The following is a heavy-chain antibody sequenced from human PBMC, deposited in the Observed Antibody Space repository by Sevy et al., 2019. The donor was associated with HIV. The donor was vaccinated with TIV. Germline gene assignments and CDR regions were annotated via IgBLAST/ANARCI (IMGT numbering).Heavy chain of an antibody. CDR3: ARDQGNFDWLLSRTLFDY. CDR1: GFTFSSYS. D-gene: IGHD3-9*01. Sequence: GGSLRLSCAASGFTFSSYSMNWVRQAPGKGLEWVSYISRSSSTIYYADSVKGRFTISRDNAKNSLYLQMNSLRDEDTAVYYCARDQGNFDWLLSRTLFDYWVQGTLVTVSS. CDR2: ISRSSSTI. V-gene: IGHV3-48*02. J-gene: IGHJ4*02.